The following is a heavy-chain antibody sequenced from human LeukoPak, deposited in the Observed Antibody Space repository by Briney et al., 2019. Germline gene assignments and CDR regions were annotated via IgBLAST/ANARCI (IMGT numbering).Heavy chain of an antibody. CDR3: ARDHIALVVPAATDFDY. CDR1: GFAFNSYA. D-gene: IGHD2-2*01. V-gene: IGHV3-21*01. J-gene: IGHJ4*02. CDR2: ISSSSSYI. Sequence: PGGSLRLSCAASGFAFNSYAMHWVRQAPGKGLEWVSSISSSSSYIYYADSVKGRFTISRDNAKNSLYLQMNSLRAEDTAVYYCARDHIALVVPAATDFDYWGQGTLVTVSS.